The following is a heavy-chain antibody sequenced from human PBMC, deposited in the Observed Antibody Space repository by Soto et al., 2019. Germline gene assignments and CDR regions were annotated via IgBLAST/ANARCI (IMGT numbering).Heavy chain of an antibody. CDR2: IYWDDDK. CDR3: AHRRGDYMRASYRLADAFDI. V-gene: IGHV2-5*02. D-gene: IGHD3-16*02. Sequence: QITLKESGPTLVKPTQTLTLTCTFSGFSLSTSGVGVGWIRQPPGKALEWLALIYWDDDKRYIPSLRSRLSNTKDTSKNQVVLTMTNMESVDTATYYCAHRRGDYMRASYRLADAFDIWGQGTTVTVSS. J-gene: IGHJ3*02. CDR1: GFSLSTSGVG.